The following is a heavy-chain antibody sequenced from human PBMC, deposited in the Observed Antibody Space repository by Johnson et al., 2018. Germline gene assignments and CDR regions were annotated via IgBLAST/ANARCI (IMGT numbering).Heavy chain of an antibody. Sequence: QLLESGGGLVKPGGSLRLSCAASGFTFSSYSMNWVRQAPGKGLEWVSSISSSSSYIYYADSVKGRFTISRDNAKNSLYLQINSLRAEDTAVYYCARDNCSRTSCYYYYYYMDVWGKGTTVTVSS. V-gene: IGHV3-21*01. CDR3: ARDNCSRTSCYYYYYYMDV. CDR1: GFTFSSYS. CDR2: ISSSSSYI. J-gene: IGHJ6*03. D-gene: IGHD2-2*01.